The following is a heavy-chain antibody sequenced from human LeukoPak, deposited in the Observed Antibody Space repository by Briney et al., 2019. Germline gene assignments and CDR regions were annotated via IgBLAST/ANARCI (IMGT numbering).Heavy chain of an antibody. V-gene: IGHV3-7*03. J-gene: IGHJ4*02. CDR3: ARDHKGGIAVAYFDY. D-gene: IGHD6-19*01. CDR1: GFTFSSYW. Sequence: GGSLRLSCAASGFTFSSYWLSWVRQAPGKGLEWVANIKQDGSEKYYVDSVKGRFTISRDNAKNSLYLQMNSLRAEDTAVYYCARDHKGGIAVAYFDYWGQGTLVTVSS. CDR2: IKQDGSEK.